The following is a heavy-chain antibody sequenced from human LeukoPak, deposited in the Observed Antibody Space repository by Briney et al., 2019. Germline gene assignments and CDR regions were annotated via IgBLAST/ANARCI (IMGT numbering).Heavy chain of an antibody. CDR1: GWSFSGYY. CDR2: INHSGST. D-gene: IGHD2-21*02. J-gene: IGHJ4*02. CDR3: ARGQDCGGDCYTYYFDY. V-gene: IGHV4-34*01. Sequence: SETLSLTCAASGWSFSGYYWSWIRQPPGKGLEWIGEINHSGSTTYNPYLKSRVTISVDTSKNQFSLKLSSVTAADTAVYYCARGQDCGGDCYTYYFDYWGQGTLVTVSS.